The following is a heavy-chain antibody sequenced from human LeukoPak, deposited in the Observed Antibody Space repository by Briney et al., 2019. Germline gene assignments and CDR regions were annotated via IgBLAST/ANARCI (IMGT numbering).Heavy chain of an antibody. D-gene: IGHD2-21*02. CDR3: ATSCGGDCYSRLHYYYYGMDV. CDR2: FDPVDGET. V-gene: IGHV1-24*01. CDR1: GYTLTELS. J-gene: IGHJ6*02. Sequence: ASVKVSCKVSGYTLTELSMHWVRQAPGKGLEWMGGFDPVDGETIYAQKFQGRVTMTEDTSTDTAYMELSSLRSEDTAVYYCATSCGGDCYSRLHYYYYGMDVWGQGTTVTVSS.